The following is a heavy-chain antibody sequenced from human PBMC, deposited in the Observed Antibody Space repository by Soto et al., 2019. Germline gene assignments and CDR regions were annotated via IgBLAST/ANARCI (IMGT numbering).Heavy chain of an antibody. V-gene: IGHV3-15*07. CDR1: GFTFSNAW. Sequence: PGGSLRLSCAASGFTFSNAWMNWVRQAPGKGLEWVGRIKSKTDGGTTDYAAPVKGRFTISRDDSKNTLYLQMNSLKTEDTAVYYCTHSSGWYYYYYGMDVRGQGTTVTGSS. CDR2: IKSKTDGGTT. CDR3: THSSGWYYYYYGMDV. J-gene: IGHJ6*02. D-gene: IGHD6-19*01.